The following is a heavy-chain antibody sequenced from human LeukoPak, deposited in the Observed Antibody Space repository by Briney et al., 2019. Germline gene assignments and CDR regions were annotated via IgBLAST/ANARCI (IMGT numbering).Heavy chain of an antibody. Sequence: GESLKISCKGSGYSFTSYWIGWVRQMPGKGLEWMGIIYPGDSDTRYSPSFQGQVTISADKSISTAYLQWSSLKASDTAMYYCARQYCSGGSCYPHAFDIWGQGTMVTVSS. CDR3: ARQYCSGGSCYPHAFDI. CDR1: GYSFTSYW. CDR2: IYPGDSDT. D-gene: IGHD2-15*01. V-gene: IGHV5-51*01. J-gene: IGHJ3*02.